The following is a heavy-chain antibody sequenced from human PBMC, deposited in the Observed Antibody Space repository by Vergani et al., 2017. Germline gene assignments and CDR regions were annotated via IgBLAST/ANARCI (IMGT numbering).Heavy chain of an antibody. V-gene: IGHV4-31*03. CDR3: ARTRVAGTYYYYYGMDV. D-gene: IGHD6-19*01. Sequence: QVQLQESGPGLVKPSQTLSLTCTVSGGSISSGGYYWSWIRQHPGKGLEWIGYIYYSGSTYYNPSLKSRVTISVDTSKNQFSLKLSFVTAADTAVYYCARTRVAGTYYYYYGMDVWGQGTTVTVSS. J-gene: IGHJ6*02. CDR2: IYYSGST. CDR1: GGSISSGGYY.